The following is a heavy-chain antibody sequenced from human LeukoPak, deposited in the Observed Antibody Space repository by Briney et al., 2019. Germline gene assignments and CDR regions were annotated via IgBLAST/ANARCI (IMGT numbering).Heavy chain of an antibody. J-gene: IGHJ4*02. D-gene: IGHD2-15*01. CDR1: GGSISSYY. Sequence: SETLSLTCTVSGGSISSYYWTWIRQPPGKGLVWIGYIYYSGSTNYKPSLKSRVTISVDTSKNQFSLKLSSVTAADTAVYYCARFCSGGRCPDYWGQGTLVTVSS. V-gene: IGHV4-59*01. CDR3: ARFCSGGRCPDY. CDR2: IYYSGST.